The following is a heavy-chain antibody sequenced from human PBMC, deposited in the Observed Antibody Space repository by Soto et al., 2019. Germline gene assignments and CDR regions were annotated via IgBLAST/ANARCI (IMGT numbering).Heavy chain of an antibody. CDR1: GGSISSGDYY. V-gene: IGHV4-30-4*01. J-gene: IGHJ4*02. CDR3: ARGPYGNNNPYYFDY. CDR2: IYSSGST. Sequence: LSLTCTVSGGSISSGDYYWSWIRQPQGKGLEWIGYIYSSGSTYYTPSLKSRVTISVDTSKNQFSLKLSSVTAADTAVYYWARGPYGNNNPYYFDYWGQGTLVTVSS. D-gene: IGHD1-1*01.